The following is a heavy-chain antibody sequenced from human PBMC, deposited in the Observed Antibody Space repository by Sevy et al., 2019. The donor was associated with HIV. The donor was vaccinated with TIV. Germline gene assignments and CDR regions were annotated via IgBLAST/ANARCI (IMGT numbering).Heavy chain of an antibody. CDR3: ARAIGLGY. Sequence: GVSLRLSCVVSGFNFSSYWMSWVRQAPGRGLEWVANIRQDGSEKYYVNSVKGRFTISRDNAKNSLYLQMNSLRAEDTAVYYCARAIGLGYWGQGTLVTVSS. CDR2: IRQDGSEK. CDR1: GFNFSSYW. J-gene: IGHJ4*02. V-gene: IGHV3-7*01. D-gene: IGHD3-16*01.